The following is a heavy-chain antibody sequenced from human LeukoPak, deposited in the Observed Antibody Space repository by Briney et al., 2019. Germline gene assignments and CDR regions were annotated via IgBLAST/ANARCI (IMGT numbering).Heavy chain of an antibody. D-gene: IGHD3-16*02. CDR3: VRHYRPPQDSRAAKPTGYYYYYMDV. J-gene: IGHJ6*03. CDR1: GYSFTSYW. Sequence: GESLKISCKGSGYSFTSYWIGWVRQAPGKGLEWMGIIYPSDPHTIYSPSFQGQVTVSADKSISIAYLQWSSLKASDTAIYYCVRHYRPPQDSRAAKPTGYYYYYMDVWGTGTTVIVSS. V-gene: IGHV5-51*01. CDR2: IYPSDPHT.